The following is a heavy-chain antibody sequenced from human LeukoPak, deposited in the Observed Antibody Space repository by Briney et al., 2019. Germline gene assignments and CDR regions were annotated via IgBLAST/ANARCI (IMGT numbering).Heavy chain of an antibody. J-gene: IGHJ5*02. V-gene: IGHV3-15*01. CDR2: IKSKFDGETT. Sequence: GGSLRLSCAASGFTVSDSWMHWVRQAPGGGLEWVGRIKSKFDGETTDYAAPVKGRFIISRDESESALYLQMSSLRTDDTGVSYCAAREAWGQGTLVTVPS. CDR1: GFTVSDSW. CDR3: AAREA.